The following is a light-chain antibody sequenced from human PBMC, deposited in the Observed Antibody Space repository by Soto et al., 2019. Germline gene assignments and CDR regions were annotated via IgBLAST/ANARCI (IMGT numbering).Light chain of an antibody. V-gene: IGKV1-9*01. CDR1: QGISSY. CDR2: AAS. J-gene: IGKJ3*01. Sequence: IQLTQSPSSLSASVGDRVTITCRASQGISSYLAWYQQKPGKAPKLLIYAASTLQSGVPSRFSGSGSGTDFTLTISSLXXXXXATYYCQQLNSYPFTFGPGTKVDIK. CDR3: QQLNSYPFT.